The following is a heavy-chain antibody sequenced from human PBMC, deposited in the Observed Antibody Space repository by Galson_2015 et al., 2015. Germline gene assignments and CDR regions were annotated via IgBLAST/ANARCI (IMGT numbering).Heavy chain of an antibody. D-gene: IGHD1-7*01. J-gene: IGHJ6*02. CDR1: GYTFTGYY. Sequence: SGKVSCKASGYTFTGYYMHWVRQAPGQGLEWMGWINPNSGGTNYAQKFQGWVTMTRDTSISTAYMELSRLRSDDTAVYYCARDNWNYDYGMDVWGQGTTVTVSS. CDR2: INPNSGGT. CDR3: ARDNWNYDYGMDV. V-gene: IGHV1-2*04.